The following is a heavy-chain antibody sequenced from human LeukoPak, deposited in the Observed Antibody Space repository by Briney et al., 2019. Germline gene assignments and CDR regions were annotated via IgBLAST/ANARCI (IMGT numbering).Heavy chain of an antibody. D-gene: IGHD1-1*01. CDR3: ARSSAPPEYNDAFDI. V-gene: IGHV1-8*01. CDR1: GYTFTSYD. CDR2: MNPNSGST. J-gene: IGHJ3*02. Sequence: ASVKVSCKASGYTFTSYDINWVRQATGQGLEWMGWMNPNSGSTGYAQKFQGRVTMTRNTSISTAYMELSSLRSEDTAVYYCARSSAPPEYNDAFDIWGQGTMVTVSS.